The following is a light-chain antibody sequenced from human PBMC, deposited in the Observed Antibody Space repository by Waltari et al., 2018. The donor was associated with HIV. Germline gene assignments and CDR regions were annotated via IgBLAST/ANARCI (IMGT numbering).Light chain of an antibody. CDR3: SSYAGNNNVV. Sequence: QSALTQPPSASGSPGQSVTLSCTGSSSDVGGYNYVPWYQQHPGKAPKLMIYEVIKRPSGVPDHFSGSKSGNTASLTVSGLQAEDEADYYCSSYAGNNNVVFGGGTKLTVL. CDR1: SSDVGGYNY. CDR2: EVI. V-gene: IGLV2-8*01. J-gene: IGLJ3*02.